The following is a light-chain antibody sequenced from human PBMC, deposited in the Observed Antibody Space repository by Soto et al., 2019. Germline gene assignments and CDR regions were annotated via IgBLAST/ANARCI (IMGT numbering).Light chain of an antibody. Sequence: IVLPQSPSTLSLSPGERATLSCMAGQNIGTSLVWSQQKPGQSPRLLIYGASTRATGIPARFSGSGSGTEFTLTISSLQSEDFAVYYCQQYNNWPPITFGQGTRLEIK. J-gene: IGKJ5*01. CDR1: QNIGTS. V-gene: IGKV3-15*01. CDR3: QQYNNWPPIT. CDR2: GAS.